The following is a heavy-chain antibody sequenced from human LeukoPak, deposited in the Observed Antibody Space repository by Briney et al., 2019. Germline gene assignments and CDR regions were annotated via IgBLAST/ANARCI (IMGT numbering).Heavy chain of an antibody. J-gene: IGHJ4*02. D-gene: IGHD2-15*01. CDR3: AKRGYCSGGSCHDFDY. CDR2: ISGSGGGT. Sequence: PGGSLRLSCAASGFTFSTYAMSWVRQAPGKGLEWVSAISGSGGGTYYADSVQGRFTISRDNSKNTLDLQMNSLRAEDTAVYYCAKRGYCSGGSCHDFDYWGQGTLVTVSS. V-gene: IGHV3-23*01. CDR1: GFTFSTYA.